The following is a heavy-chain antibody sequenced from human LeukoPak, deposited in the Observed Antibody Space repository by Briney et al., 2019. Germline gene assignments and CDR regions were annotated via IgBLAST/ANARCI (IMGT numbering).Heavy chain of an antibody. CDR3: ARRVRSADYRLDY. CDR1: GGSINYF. J-gene: IGHJ4*02. V-gene: IGHV4-34*01. CDR2: ISPSGNT. D-gene: IGHD4-11*01. Sequence: SETLSLTCTVSGGSINYFWSWIRQPPGKSLEWVGEISPSGNTQYNPSLKSRVTISLDASKSQFYLKLNSVTAADTAVYYCARRVRSADYRLDYWGQGTLVTVSS.